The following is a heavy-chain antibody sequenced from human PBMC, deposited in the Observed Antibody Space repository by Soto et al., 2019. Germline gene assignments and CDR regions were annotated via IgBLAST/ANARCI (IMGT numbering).Heavy chain of an antibody. CDR2: IYYSGST. CDR1: GGSISSGDYY. V-gene: IGHV4-30-4*01. CDR3: ARVRGSSWYVYFDY. Sequence: QVQLQESGPGLVKPSQTLSLTCTVSGGSISSGDYYWSWIRQPPGKGLEWIGYIYYSGSTYYNPSLKRRVTISVDTSKNQFSLKLNSMTAADTAVYYCARVRGSSWYVYFDYWGQGTLVTVSS. J-gene: IGHJ4*02. D-gene: IGHD6-13*01.